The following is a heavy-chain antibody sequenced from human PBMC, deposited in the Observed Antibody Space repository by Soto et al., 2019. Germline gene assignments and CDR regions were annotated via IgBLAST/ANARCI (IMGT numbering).Heavy chain of an antibody. J-gene: IGHJ4*02. CDR2: INAGNGNT. Sequence: ASVQASCKASGYTFTSYARHWVRQAPGQRLEWMGWINAGNGNTKYSQKFQGRVTITRDTSASTAYMELSSLRSEDTAVYYCARDPGYCSSTSCPWYFDYWGQGTLVTVSS. D-gene: IGHD2-2*01. CDR1: GYTFTSYA. V-gene: IGHV1-3*01. CDR3: ARDPGYCSSTSCPWYFDY.